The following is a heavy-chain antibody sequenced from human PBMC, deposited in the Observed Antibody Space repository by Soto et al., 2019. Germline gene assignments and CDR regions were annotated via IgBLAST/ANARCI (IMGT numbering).Heavy chain of an antibody. CDR2: ISLDGTNK. Sequence: PGGSLRLSCAASGFTFNNHGIHWVRQAPGKGLEWVALISLDGTNKYYADSVRGRFTISRDNSKNTVFLQMSSLEDEDTAVYYCAKDRSGSWTFDYWGQGALVTVSS. CDR3: AKDRSGSWTFDY. D-gene: IGHD6-25*01. V-gene: IGHV3-30*18. J-gene: IGHJ4*02. CDR1: GFTFNNHG.